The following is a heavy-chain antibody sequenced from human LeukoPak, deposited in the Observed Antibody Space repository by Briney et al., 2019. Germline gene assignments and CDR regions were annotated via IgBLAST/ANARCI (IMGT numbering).Heavy chain of an antibody. J-gene: IGHJ3*01. D-gene: IGHD3-16*01. CDR3: ARVFWGQLHAFDF. CDR1: GASISSYY. Sequence: PSETLSLTCTVSGASISSYYWSWIRQPPGKGLEWIGYIYYSGSTNYNPSLKSRVTISIDTSKNQFSLNLSSVTAADTAVYYCARVFWGQLHAFDFWGRGTMVTVSS. CDR2: IYYSGST. V-gene: IGHV4-59*01.